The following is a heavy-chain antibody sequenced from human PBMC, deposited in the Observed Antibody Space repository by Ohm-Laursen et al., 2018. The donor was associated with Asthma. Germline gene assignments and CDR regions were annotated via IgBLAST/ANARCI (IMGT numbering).Heavy chain of an antibody. J-gene: IGHJ1*01. D-gene: IGHD1-26*01. CDR3: ARIGPEWELPGREYSLHH. Sequence: GSLRLSCTAAGFTFDDYGMSWVRQAPGKGLEWVASISTASSFIYYADSVRGRFTTSRDNARNPVYLQMNSLRAEDTALYYCARIGPEWELPGREYSLHHWGEGTLVTVSS. V-gene: IGHV3-21*01. CDR1: GFTFDDYG. CDR2: ISTASSFI.